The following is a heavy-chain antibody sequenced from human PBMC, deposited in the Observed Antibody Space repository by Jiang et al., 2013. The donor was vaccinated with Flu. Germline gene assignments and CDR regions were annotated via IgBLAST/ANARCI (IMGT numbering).Heavy chain of an antibody. D-gene: IGHD4-11*01. J-gene: IGHJ4*02. V-gene: IGHV5-51*01. CDR1: GYSFTSYW. CDR2: IYPGDSDT. CDR3: ARRTTVTEFFDY. Sequence: SCKGSGYSFTSYWIGWVRQMPGKGLEWMGIIYPGDSDTRYSPSFQGQVTISADKSISTAYLQWTSLKASDTAMYYCARRTTVTEFFDYWGQGTLVTVSS.